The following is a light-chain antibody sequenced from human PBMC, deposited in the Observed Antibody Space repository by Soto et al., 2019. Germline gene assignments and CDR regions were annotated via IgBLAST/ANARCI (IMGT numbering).Light chain of an antibody. V-gene: IGLV2-14*03. Sequence: QSALTQPASVSGSPGQSIAISCTGTSSDVGDSNFVSWYQQHPGKAPKLMIHDVSHRPSGVSDRFSGSKSGNTASLTISGLQAEDEADYYCSSYTSSNTVIFGGGTKLTVL. CDR3: SSYTSSNTVI. CDR1: SSDVGDSNF. J-gene: IGLJ2*01. CDR2: DVS.